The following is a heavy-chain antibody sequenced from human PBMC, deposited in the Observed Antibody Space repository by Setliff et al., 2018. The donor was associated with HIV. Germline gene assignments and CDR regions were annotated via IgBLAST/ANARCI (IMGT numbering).Heavy chain of an antibody. J-gene: IGHJ3*02. Sequence: SETLSLTCTVSHGSISPFYWSWMRQPPGKGLEWIGYIFYTGTTKYNPSLKSRVSMSVDMSKNQLSLKLKSVTATDTAVYYCARDRPPSTVDMLGAFDRWGQGTKVTVSS. V-gene: IGHV4-59*01. CDR3: ARDRPPSTVDMLGAFDR. CDR1: HGSISPFY. D-gene: IGHD4-17*01. CDR2: IFYTGTT.